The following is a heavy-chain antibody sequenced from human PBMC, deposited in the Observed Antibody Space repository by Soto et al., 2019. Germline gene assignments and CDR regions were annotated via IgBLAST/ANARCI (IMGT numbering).Heavy chain of an antibody. CDR2: IKSKPDGGTT. CDR3: TTVGPYYDFWSGYYRWFDP. CDR1: GFTSSSAW. V-gene: IGHV3-15*01. Sequence: WGSLRISCAPSGFTSSSAWMSWVRQAPGKALDSPGRIKSKPDGGTTDYAAPVKGRFTISRGDSKNTLYLQMNSLKTEDTAVYYCTTVGPYYDFWSGYYRWFDPWGQGTLVTVSS. D-gene: IGHD3-3*01. J-gene: IGHJ5*02.